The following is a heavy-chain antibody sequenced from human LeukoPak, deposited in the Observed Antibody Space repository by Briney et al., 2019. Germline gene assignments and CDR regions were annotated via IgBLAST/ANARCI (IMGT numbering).Heavy chain of an antibody. CDR1: GGTFTIYA. V-gene: IGHV1-69*04. CDR3: ARDTIVVVPAAKTLFDY. Sequence: SVTVSFTDSGGTFTIYAISWGRQAPGQGVEWMGRIIPILGVANYAQKFQSRVTITADKSTSTAYMELSSLKSEATAVYFCARDTIVVVPAAKTLFDYWGQGTLVTVSS. D-gene: IGHD2-2*01. CDR2: IIPILGVA. J-gene: IGHJ4*02.